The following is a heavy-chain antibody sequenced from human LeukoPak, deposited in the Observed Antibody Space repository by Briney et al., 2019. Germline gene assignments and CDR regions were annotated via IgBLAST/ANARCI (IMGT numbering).Heavy chain of an antibody. CDR2: ISYDGSNK. D-gene: IGHD1-26*01. Sequence: PGGSLRPSCAASGFTFSSYGMHWVRQAPGKGLEWVAVISYDGSNKYYADSVKGRFTISRDNSKNTLYLQMNSLRAEDTAVYYCARDRGSHPTWELSGFDYWGQGTLVTVSS. J-gene: IGHJ4*02. V-gene: IGHV3-30*03. CDR3: ARDRGSHPTWELSGFDY. CDR1: GFTFSSYG.